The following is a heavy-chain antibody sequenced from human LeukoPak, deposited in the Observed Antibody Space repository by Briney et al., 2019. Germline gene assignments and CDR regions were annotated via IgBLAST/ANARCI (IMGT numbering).Heavy chain of an antibody. CDR2: TYYSGST. CDR1: GGSISSYY. V-gene: IGHV4-59*01. CDR3: AGVEERDGFPIFDY. D-gene: IGHD5-24*01. Sequence: SETLSLTCTVSGGSISSYYWSWIRQPPGKGLEWIGYTYYSGSTNYNPSLKSRVTISVDTSKNQFSLKLSSVTAADTAVYYCAGVEERDGFPIFDYWGQGTLVTVSS. J-gene: IGHJ4*02.